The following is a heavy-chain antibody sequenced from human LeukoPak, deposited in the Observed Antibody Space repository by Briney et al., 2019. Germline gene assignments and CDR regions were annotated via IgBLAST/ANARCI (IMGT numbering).Heavy chain of an antibody. V-gene: IGHV1-2*02. CDR3: AGRSRSYGSGSYTWFDP. J-gene: IGHJ5*02. CDR1: GYTFTGYY. CDR2: INPNSGGT. D-gene: IGHD3-10*01. Sequence: ASVKVSCKASGYTFTGYYMHWVRQAPGQGLEWMGWINPNSGGTNYAQKFQGRVTMTRDTSISTAYMELSRLRSDDTAVYYCAGRSRSYGSGSYTWFDPWGQGTLVTVSS.